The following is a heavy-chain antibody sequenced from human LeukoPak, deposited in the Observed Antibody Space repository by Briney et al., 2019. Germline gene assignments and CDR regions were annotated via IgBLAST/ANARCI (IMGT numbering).Heavy chain of an antibody. CDR3: ARDLYYYDSSDY. CDR2: IYSGGST. J-gene: IGHJ4*02. D-gene: IGHD3-22*01. V-gene: IGHV3-66*01. Sequence: GGSLRLSCAASGFTVSSNYMSWVRQAPGKGLEWVSVIYSGGSTYYADSVKGRFTISRDNSKNTLYLQMNSLRAEDTAVYYCARDLYYYDSSDYWGQGTLVTVSS. CDR1: GFTVSSNY.